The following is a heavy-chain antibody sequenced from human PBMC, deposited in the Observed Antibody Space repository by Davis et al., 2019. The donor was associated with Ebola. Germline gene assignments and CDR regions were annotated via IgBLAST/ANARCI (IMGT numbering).Heavy chain of an antibody. CDR1: GFSFSSCS. J-gene: IGHJ4*02. V-gene: IGHV3-21*06. Sequence: GGSLRLSCAASGFSFSSCSMNWVRQAPGKGLEWVSSISSSSTSRYYVDSVKGRFTISRDNAKNSLYLQMNSLRVEDTAVYYCARMYSRSPEGGDYWGQGTLVIVSS. CDR3: ARMYSRSPEGGDY. CDR2: ISSSSTSR. D-gene: IGHD1-26*01.